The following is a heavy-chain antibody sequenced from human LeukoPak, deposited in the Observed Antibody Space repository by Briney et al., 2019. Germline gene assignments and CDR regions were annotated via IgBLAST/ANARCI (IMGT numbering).Heavy chain of an antibody. Sequence: ASVKVSCKTSGYIFIGYYMHWVRQAPGQGLEWMGWIDPKSGGTKYAQKFQGRVTMTRDMSFNTAYMDLRRLRSDDTAVYYCASVGYSYAFLAKWGQGTLVTVSS. CDR3: ASVGYSYAFLAK. CDR1: GYIFIGYY. J-gene: IGHJ4*02. V-gene: IGHV1-2*02. D-gene: IGHD5-18*01. CDR2: IDPKSGGT.